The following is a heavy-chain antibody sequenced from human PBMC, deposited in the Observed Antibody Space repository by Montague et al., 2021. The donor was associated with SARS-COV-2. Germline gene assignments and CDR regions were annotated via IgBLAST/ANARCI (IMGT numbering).Heavy chain of an antibody. D-gene: IGHD2-15*01. CDR2: IYNSGRT. V-gene: IGHV4-39*01. J-gene: IGHJ5*02. CDR3: ARRGEVEPGIAIAATFDP. CDR1: DDSISTSTIYY. Sequence: SETLSLTCAVSDDSISTSTIYYWGWIRQPPGKGLEWIGSIYNSGRTFYNPSLKSRVTMSVDASKNQFSVRLTSVTAADSAVHYCARRGEVEPGIAIAATFDPWGQGILVTVSS.